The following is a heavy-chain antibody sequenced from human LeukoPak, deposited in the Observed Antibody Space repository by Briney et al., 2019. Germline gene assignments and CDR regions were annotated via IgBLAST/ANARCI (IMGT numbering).Heavy chain of an antibody. CDR2: ISYDGSNK. J-gene: IGHJ4*02. Sequence: GGSLRLSCAASGFTFSSYAMHWVRQAPGKGLEWVAVISYDGSNKYYADSVKGRFTISRDNSKNTLYLQMNSLRAEDTAVYYCARGTPTTATTTLDYWGQGTLVTVSS. D-gene: IGHD4-17*01. CDR1: GFTFSSYA. V-gene: IGHV3-30*01. CDR3: ARGTPTTATTTLDY.